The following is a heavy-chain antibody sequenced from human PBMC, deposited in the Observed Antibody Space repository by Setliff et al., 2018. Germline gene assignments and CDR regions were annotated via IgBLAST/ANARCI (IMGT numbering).Heavy chain of an antibody. Sequence: PSETLSLTCTVSGGSISSGSYYWSWIRQPAGKGLGWIGHIYSSGSTNYNPSLKSRVTISVDTSKNQFSLKLSSVTAADTAVYYCARGPVMIVATGYFDYWGQGTLVTVSS. CDR1: GGSISSGSYY. V-gene: IGHV4-61*09. D-gene: IGHD3-22*01. CDR2: IYSSGST. J-gene: IGHJ4*02. CDR3: ARGPVMIVATGYFDY.